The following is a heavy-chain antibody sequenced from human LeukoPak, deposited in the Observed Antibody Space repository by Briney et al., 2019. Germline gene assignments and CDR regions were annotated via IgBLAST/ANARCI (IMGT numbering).Heavy chain of an antibody. J-gene: IGHJ4*02. D-gene: IGHD5-18*01. CDR2: ISWNSGSI. CDR1: GFTFDDYA. V-gene: IGHV3-9*01. CDR3: AKGGRVQLWFPFDY. Sequence: GRSLRLSCAASGFTFDDYAMHLVRQAPGKGLEWVSGISWNSGSIGYADSVKGRFTISRDNAKNSLYLQMNSLRAEDTALYYCAKGGRVQLWFPFDYWGQGTLVTVSS.